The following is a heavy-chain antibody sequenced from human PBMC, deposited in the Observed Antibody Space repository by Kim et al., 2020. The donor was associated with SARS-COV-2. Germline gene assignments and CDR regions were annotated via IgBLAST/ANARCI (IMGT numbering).Heavy chain of an antibody. CDR2: IYYSGST. CDR3: ARARYCSGGSCYSGLDY. Sequence: SETLSLTCTVSGGSISSYYWSWIRQPPGKGLEWIGYIYYSGSTNYNPSLKSRVTISVDTSKNQFSLKLSSVTAADTALYYCARARYCSGGSCYSGLDYWG. D-gene: IGHD2-15*01. J-gene: IGHJ4*01. CDR1: GGSISSYY. V-gene: IGHV4-59*01.